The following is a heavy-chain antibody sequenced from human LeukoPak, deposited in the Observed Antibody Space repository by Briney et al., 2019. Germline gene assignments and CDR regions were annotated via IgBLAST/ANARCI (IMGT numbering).Heavy chain of an antibody. CDR2: IYYSGST. V-gene: IGHV4-39*07. D-gene: IGHD6-13*01. Sequence: SETLSLTCTVSGGSISSSSYYWGWIRQPPGKGLERIGSIYYSGSTYYNPSLKSRVTISVDTSKNQFSLKLSSVTAADTAVYYCARDMPSWYSDNAFDIWGQGTMVTVSS. J-gene: IGHJ3*02. CDR1: GGSISSSSYY. CDR3: ARDMPSWYSDNAFDI.